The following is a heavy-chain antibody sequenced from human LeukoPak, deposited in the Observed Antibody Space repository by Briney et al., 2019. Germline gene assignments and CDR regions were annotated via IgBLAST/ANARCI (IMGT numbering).Heavy chain of an antibody. J-gene: IGHJ4*02. V-gene: IGHV3-48*04. CDR2: ISTSSNTI. Sequence: GGSLRLSCVASGFTFSIYNMVWVRQAPGKGLEWISYISTSSNTIYYADSVKGRFPISRDNSKNSLYLQMNSLRTEDTALYFCAKDHYYGSGSYSRWVYFDYWGQGTLVTVSS. CDR3: AKDHYYGSGSYSRWVYFDY. CDR1: GFTFSIYN. D-gene: IGHD3-10*01.